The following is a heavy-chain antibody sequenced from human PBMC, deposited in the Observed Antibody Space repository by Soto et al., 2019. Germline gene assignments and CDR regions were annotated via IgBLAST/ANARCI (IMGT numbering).Heavy chain of an antibody. CDR2: IYYSGST. Sequence: SETLSLTCTVSGGSISSCGYYWSWIRHHPGKGLEWIGYIYYSGSTYYNPSLKSRVTISVDTSKNQFSLKLSSVTAADTAVYYCARDQHSSGWFHMGFDYWGQGTLVTVSS. V-gene: IGHV4-31*03. CDR3: ARDQHSSGWFHMGFDY. D-gene: IGHD6-19*01. CDR1: GGSISSCGYY. J-gene: IGHJ4*02.